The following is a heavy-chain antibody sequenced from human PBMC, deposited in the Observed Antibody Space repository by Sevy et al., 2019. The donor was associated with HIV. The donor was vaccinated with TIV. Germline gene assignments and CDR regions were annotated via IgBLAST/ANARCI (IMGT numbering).Heavy chain of an antibody. D-gene: IGHD2-2*01. V-gene: IGHV3-21*01. CDR3: VRVGLGDCSGTNCSPNDY. CDR1: GFIFSGYT. J-gene: IGHJ4*02. Sequence: GGSLRLSCAASGFIFSGYTMNWVRQAPGKGLEWVSSISSGSSFIYYADSLQGRFIISRDNARKSLYLQMNNLGVEDTAVYYCVRVGLGDCSGTNCSPNDYWGQGTLVTVSS. CDR2: ISSGSSFI.